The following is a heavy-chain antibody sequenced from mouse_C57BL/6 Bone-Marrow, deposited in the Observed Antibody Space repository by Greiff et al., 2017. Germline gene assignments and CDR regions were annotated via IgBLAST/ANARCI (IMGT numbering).Heavy chain of an antibody. CDR2: IDPGNCDT. J-gene: IGHJ2*01. CDR1: GFNIKDDY. V-gene: IGHV14-4*01. D-gene: IGHD1-1*01. Sequence: VQLKQSGAELVRPGASVKLSCTASGFNIKDDYMHWVKQRPEQGLEWIGWIDPGNCDTEYASKFQGKATITADTSSNTAYLQLSSLTSEDTAVYYCTTLYDYGSSSYYFDFGDQGTTLTVSA. CDR3: TTLYDYGSSSYYFDF.